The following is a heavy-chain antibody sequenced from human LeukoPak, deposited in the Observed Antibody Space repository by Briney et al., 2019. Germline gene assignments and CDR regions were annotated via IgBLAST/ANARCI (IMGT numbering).Heavy chain of an antibody. CDR3: ARRRWGYGSGSYDY. Sequence: GGSLRLSCAASGFTFSSYEMNWVRQAPGKGLEWVSSISSSSSYIYYADSVKGRFTISRDSAKNSLYLQMNSLRAEDTAVYYCARRRWGYGSGSYDYWGQGTLVTVSS. J-gene: IGHJ4*02. D-gene: IGHD3-10*01. V-gene: IGHV3-21*01. CDR2: ISSSSSYI. CDR1: GFTFSSYE.